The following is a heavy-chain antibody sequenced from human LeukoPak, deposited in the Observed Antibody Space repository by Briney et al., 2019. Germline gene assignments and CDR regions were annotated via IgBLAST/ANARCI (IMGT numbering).Heavy chain of an antibody. CDR3: ARSFSVDTFDI. V-gene: IGHV4-39*01. Sequence: KSSETLSLTCTVSGVSISSSNSYWGWIRQPPGKGLEWIGSIYYSGNTYYNASLKSQVSISIDTSKNQFSLKLTSVTAADTAVYYCARSFSVDTFDIWGQGTMVTVSS. CDR2: IYYSGNT. J-gene: IGHJ3*02. D-gene: IGHD2/OR15-2a*01. CDR1: GVSISSSNSY.